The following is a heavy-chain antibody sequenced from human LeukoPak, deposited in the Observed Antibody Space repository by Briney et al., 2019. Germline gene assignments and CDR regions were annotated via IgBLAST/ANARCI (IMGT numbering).Heavy chain of an antibody. CDR3: ARDVLTIFGVAQYYFDY. D-gene: IGHD3-3*01. Sequence: GASVKVSCKASGYTFTSYHMHWVRQAPGQGLEWMGIINPSGGSTSYAQKFQGRVTMTRDTSTSTVYMELSSLRSEDTAVYYCARDVLTIFGVAQYYFDYWGQGTLVTVSS. CDR1: GYTFTSYH. CDR2: INPSGGST. V-gene: IGHV1-46*01. J-gene: IGHJ4*02.